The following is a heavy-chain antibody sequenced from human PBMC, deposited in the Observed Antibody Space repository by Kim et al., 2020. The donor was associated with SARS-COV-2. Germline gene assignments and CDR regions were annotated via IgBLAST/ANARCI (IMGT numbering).Heavy chain of an antibody. CDR2: ISYDGSNK. D-gene: IGHD6-19*01. CDR1: GFTFSSYA. V-gene: IGHV3-30-3*01. J-gene: IGHJ4*02. CDR3: ARDRSSGWAEYYFDY. Sequence: GGSLRLSCAASGFTFSSYAMHWVRQAPGKGLEWVAVISYDGSNKYYADSVKGRFTISRDNSKNTLYLQMNSLRAEDTAVYYCARDRSSGWAEYYFDYWGRGTLVTVSS.